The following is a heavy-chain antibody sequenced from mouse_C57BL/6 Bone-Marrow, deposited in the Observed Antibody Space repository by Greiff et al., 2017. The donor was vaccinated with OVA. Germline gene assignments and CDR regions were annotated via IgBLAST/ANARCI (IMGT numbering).Heavy chain of an antibody. V-gene: IGHV1-50*01. D-gene: IGHD6-1*01. CDR3: ARSSPALYSWFAY. CDR1: GYTFTSYW. Sequence: QVQLQQPGAELVKPGASVKLSCKASGYTFTSYWMQWVKQRPGQGLEWIGEIDPSDSYTTYNQKFKGKATLTVDTSSRTAYMQLSSLTSEDSAVYYCARSSPALYSWFAYWGQGTLVTVSA. J-gene: IGHJ3*01. CDR2: IDPSDSYT.